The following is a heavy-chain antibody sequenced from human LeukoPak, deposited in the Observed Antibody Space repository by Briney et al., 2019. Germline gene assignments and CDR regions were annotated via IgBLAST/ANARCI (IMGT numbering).Heavy chain of an antibody. CDR2: MNIDGSEK. CDR3: ARDPVEWELLLDY. Sequence: GGSLRLSCAASGFTFSNYWMGWVRQAPGKRLEWVANMNIDGSEKYYADSVEGRFSISRDNARNSVYLQMASLRVEDTAVYYRARDPVEWELLLDYWGQGTLVTVSS. J-gene: IGHJ4*02. D-gene: IGHD1-26*01. CDR1: GFTFSNYW. V-gene: IGHV3-7*01.